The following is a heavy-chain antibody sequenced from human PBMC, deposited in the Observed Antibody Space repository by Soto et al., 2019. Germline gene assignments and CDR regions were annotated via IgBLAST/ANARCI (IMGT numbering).Heavy chain of an antibody. CDR1: GLTFSNYG. Sequence: QVQLVESGGGVVQPGRSLRLSCAASGLTFSNYGIHWVRQAPGKGLEWVAVISYDGSNKYYADSVKGRFTISRDNSKNTLYLQMNSLRAEDTAVYYCAKDGSGCSGGSCYPYYYYYGMDVWGQGTTVTVSS. CDR2: ISYDGSNK. CDR3: AKDGSGCSGGSCYPYYYYYGMDV. J-gene: IGHJ6*02. D-gene: IGHD2-15*01. V-gene: IGHV3-30*18.